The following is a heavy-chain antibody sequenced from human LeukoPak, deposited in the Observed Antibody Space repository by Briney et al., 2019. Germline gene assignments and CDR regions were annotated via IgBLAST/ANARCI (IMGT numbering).Heavy chain of an antibody. D-gene: IGHD3-22*01. V-gene: IGHV1-24*01. CDR1: GYTLTELS. CDR2: FDPEDGET. Sequence: ASVKVSCKVSGYTLTELSMHWVRQAPGKGLEWMGGFDPEDGETIYAQKFQGRVTMTEDTSTDTAYMELSSLRSEDTAVYYCARDGNYYDSSGYYHYGMDVWGQGTTVTVSS. J-gene: IGHJ6*02. CDR3: ARDGNYYDSSGYYHYGMDV.